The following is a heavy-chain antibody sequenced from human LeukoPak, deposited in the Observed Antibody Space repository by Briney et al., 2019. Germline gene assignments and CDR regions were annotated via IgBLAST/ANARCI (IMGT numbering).Heavy chain of an antibody. D-gene: IGHD3-10*01. CDR2: IYHSGST. V-gene: IGHV4-38-2*01. Sequence: PSVTLSLTCAVSGYSISSGYYWGWIRQPPGKGLEWIGSIYHSGSTYYNPSLKSRVTISVDTSKNQFSLKLSSVTAADTAVYYCARASGFGELLVNWFDPWGQGTLVTVSS. CDR1: GYSISSGYY. CDR3: ARASGFGELLVNWFDP. J-gene: IGHJ5*02.